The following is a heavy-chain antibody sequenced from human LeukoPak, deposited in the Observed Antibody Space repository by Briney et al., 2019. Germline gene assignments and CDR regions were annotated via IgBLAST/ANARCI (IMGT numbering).Heavy chain of an antibody. V-gene: IGHV3-11*01. CDR2: ISSSGSTI. D-gene: IGHD6-6*01. Sequence: PGGSLRLSCAASGFTFSDYYMSWIRQAPGKGLEWVSYISSSGSTICYADSVKGRFTISRDNAKNSLYLQMNSLRAKDTAVYYCARRGRLIAAVDYWGQGTLVTVSS. J-gene: IGHJ4*02. CDR3: ARRGRLIAAVDY. CDR1: GFTFSDYY.